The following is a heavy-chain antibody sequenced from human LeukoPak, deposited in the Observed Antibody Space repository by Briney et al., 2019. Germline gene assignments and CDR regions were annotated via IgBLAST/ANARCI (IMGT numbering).Heavy chain of an antibody. CDR1: GGSFSGYY. V-gene: IGHV4-34*01. Sequence: ASETLSLTCAVYGGSFSGYYWSWIRQPPGKGLEWIGEINHSGSTNHNPSLKSRVTISVDTSKNQFSLKLSSVTAADTAVYYCARRGSTSFFRWGQGTLVTVSS. CDR2: INHSGST. CDR3: ARRGSTSFFR. J-gene: IGHJ4*02. D-gene: IGHD2-2*01.